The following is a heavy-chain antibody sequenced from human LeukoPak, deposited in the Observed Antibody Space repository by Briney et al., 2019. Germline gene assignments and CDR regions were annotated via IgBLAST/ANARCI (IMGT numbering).Heavy chain of an antibody. CDR1: GGTFSSYA. CDR3: ARDLEYSSSWYERGDY. J-gene: IGHJ4*02. CDR2: IIPIFGTA. Sequence: SVKVSCKASGGTFSSYAISWVRQAPGQGLEWMGGIIPIFGTANYAQKFQGRVTITADKSTSTAYMELSSLRSEDTAVYYCARDLEYSSSWYERGDYWGQGTLVTVSS. V-gene: IGHV1-69*06. D-gene: IGHD6-13*01.